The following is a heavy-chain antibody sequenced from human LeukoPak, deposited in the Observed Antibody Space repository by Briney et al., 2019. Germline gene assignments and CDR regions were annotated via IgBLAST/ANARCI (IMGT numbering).Heavy chain of an antibody. CDR2: IYYSGST. CDR1: GGSISSYY. V-gene: IGHV4-59*12. CDR3: ARGGNIVVVVAATRGAFDI. D-gene: IGHD2-15*01. Sequence: KSSETLSLTCTVSGGSISSYYWSWIRQPPGKGLEWIGYIYYSGSTNYNPSLKSRVTISVDTSKNQFSLKLSSVTAADTAVYYCARGGNIVVVVAATRGAFDIWGQGTMVTVSS. J-gene: IGHJ3*02.